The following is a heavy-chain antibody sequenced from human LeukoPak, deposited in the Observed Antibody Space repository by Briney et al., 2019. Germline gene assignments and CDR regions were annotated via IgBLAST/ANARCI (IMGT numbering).Heavy chain of an antibody. CDR1: GFTFSSYA. CDR2: ISYDGSNK. CDR3: ARDLAVAGKNY. J-gene: IGHJ4*02. D-gene: IGHD6-19*01. V-gene: IGHV3-30-3*01. Sequence: QPGGSLRLSCAASGFTFSSYAMHWVRQAPGKGLEWVAVISYDGSNKYYADSVKGRFTISRDNSKNTLYLQMNSLRAEYTAVYYCARDLAVAGKNYWGQGTLVTVSS.